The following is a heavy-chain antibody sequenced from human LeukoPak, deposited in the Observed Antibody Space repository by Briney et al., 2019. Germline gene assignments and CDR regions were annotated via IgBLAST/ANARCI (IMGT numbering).Heavy chain of an antibody. CDR3: ARRRGRGYSYGPIDY. J-gene: IGHJ4*02. D-gene: IGHD5-18*01. CDR1: GYSFTSYW. V-gene: IGHV5-51*01. Sequence: GESLKISCKGSGYSFTSYWIGWVRQMPGKGLEWMGIIYPGDSDTSYSPSFQGQVTISADKSISTAYLQWSSLKASDTAMYYCARRRGRGYSYGPIDYWGQGTLVTVSS. CDR2: IYPGDSDT.